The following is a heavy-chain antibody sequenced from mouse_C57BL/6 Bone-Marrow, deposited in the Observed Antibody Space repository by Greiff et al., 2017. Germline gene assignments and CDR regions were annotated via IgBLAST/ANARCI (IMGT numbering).Heavy chain of an antibody. CDR2: IYPSDSDT. CDR3: ARSGGNYGDYYAMGC. D-gene: IGHD2-1*01. V-gene: IGHV1-61*01. CDR1: GYTFTSYW. Sequence: VKLQQPGAELVRPGSSVKLSCKASGYTFTSYWMDWVMQRPGQGLEWIGNIYPSDSDTHYNQTFKDKATLTVDKSAITAYMQLSSLTSEDSAVYFGARSGGNYGDYYAMGCGGQGTSVTVSS. J-gene: IGHJ4*01.